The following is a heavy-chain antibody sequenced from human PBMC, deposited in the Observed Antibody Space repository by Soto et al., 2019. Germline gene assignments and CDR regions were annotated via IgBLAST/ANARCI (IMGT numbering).Heavy chain of an antibody. CDR3: ARDGWYTFDY. CDR1: GGSISSGDYY. Sequence: SETLSLTCTVSGGSISSGDYYWSWIRQPPGKGLEWIGYIYYSGSTYYNPSLKSRVTFTRDTSASTDYMELSSLRSEDTALYYCARDGWYTFDYWGQGTLVTVSS. J-gene: IGHJ4*02. D-gene: IGHD6-19*01. CDR2: IYYSGST. V-gene: IGHV4-30-4*02.